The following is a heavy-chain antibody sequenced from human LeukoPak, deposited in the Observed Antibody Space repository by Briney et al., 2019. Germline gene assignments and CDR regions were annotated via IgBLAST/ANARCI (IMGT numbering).Heavy chain of an antibody. D-gene: IGHD3-10*01. Sequence: SETLSLTCTVSGGSISSYYWSWIRQPPGKGLEWIGYIYYSGSTNYNPSLKSRVTISVDTSKNQFSLKLSSVTAADTAVYYCARSFRYYYGSGSYYYYGMDVWGQGTLVTVSS. CDR3: ARSFRYYYGSGSYYYYGMDV. J-gene: IGHJ6*02. V-gene: IGHV4-59*01. CDR1: GGSISSYY. CDR2: IYYSGST.